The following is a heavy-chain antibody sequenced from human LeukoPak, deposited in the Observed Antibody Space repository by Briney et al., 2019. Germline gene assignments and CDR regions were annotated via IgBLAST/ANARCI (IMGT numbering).Heavy chain of an antibody. CDR3: ARDLWWFGENYYYYGMDV. CDR1: GFTFSSYS. D-gene: IGHD2-21*01. CDR2: ISSSSSTI. J-gene: IGHJ6*02. Sequence: PGGSLRLSCAASGFTFSSYSMNWVRQAPGKGLEWVSYISSSSSTIYYADSVKGRFTISRDNAKNSLYLQMNSLRAEDTAVYYCARDLWWFGENYYYYGMDVWGQGTTVTVSS. V-gene: IGHV3-48*04.